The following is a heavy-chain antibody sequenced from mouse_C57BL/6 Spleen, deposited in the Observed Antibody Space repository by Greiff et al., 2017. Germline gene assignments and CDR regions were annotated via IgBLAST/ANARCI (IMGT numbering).Heavy chain of an antibody. Sequence: EVQLVESGPELVKPGASVKISCKASGYSFTGYYMNWVKQSPEKSLEWIGEINPSTGGTTYNQKFKAKATLTVDKSSSTAYMQLKSLTSEDSAVYYCARGGDYSFAYWGQGTLVTVSA. CDR2: INPSTGGT. CDR1: GYSFTGYY. J-gene: IGHJ3*01. D-gene: IGHD1-1*02. CDR3: ARGGDYSFAY. V-gene: IGHV1-42*01.